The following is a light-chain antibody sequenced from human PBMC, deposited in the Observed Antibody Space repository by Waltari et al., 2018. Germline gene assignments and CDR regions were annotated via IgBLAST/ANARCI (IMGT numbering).Light chain of an antibody. V-gene: IGKV3-20*01. Sequence: IVLPQSPGPLSLSPGERATLSCRASQSVSRALAWYQQKPGQAPRLLLYGASTRATGIPERFSGGGSGTDFSLTISRLEPEDFALYYCQHYVRLPATFGQGTKVEIK. CDR3: QHYVRLPAT. CDR2: GAS. J-gene: IGKJ1*01. CDR1: QSVSRA.